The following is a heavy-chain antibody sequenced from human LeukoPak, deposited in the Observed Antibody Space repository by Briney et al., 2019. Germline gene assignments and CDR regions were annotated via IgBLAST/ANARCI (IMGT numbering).Heavy chain of an antibody. J-gene: IGHJ4*02. CDR1: GDSASSNSAA. CDR2: TYYRSKWYN. V-gene: IGHV6-1*01. CDR3: ARMARYCSSTSCPYFDY. Sequence: SQTLSLTCAISGDSASSNSAAWNWIRQSPSRGLEWLGRTYYRSKWYNDYAVSVKSRITINPDTSKNQFSLQLNSVTPEDTAVYYCARMARYCSSTSCPYFDYWGQGTLVTVSS. D-gene: IGHD2-2*01.